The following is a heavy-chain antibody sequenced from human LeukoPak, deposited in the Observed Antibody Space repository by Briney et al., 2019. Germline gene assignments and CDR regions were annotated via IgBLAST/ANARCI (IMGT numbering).Heavy chain of an antibody. J-gene: IGHJ6*04. CDR2: ISGSGGST. V-gene: IGHV3-23*01. CDR1: GFTFSSYA. Sequence: GASLRLSCAASGFTFSSYAMSWVRQAPGKGLEWVSAISGSGGSTYYADSVKGRFTISRDNSKNTLYLQMNSLRAEDTAVYYCAKGGTVTHYYYGMDVWGKGTTVTVSS. D-gene: IGHD4-17*01. CDR3: AKGGTVTHYYYGMDV.